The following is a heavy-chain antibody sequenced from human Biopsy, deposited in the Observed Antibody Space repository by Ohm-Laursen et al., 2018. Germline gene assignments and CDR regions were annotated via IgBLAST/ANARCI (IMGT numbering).Heavy chain of an antibody. J-gene: IGHJ5*02. Sequence: GTLSLTCTVSGGYISHYYWTWIRQPAGQGLEWIGRIYITGETDYNPSLKSRVTMSVDSSKKQFSLKLNSVTAADTAIYYCARAPPLIRGVVESWFDPWGQGILVTVSS. CDR1: GGYISHYY. D-gene: IGHD3-10*01. CDR2: IYITGET. V-gene: IGHV4-4*07. CDR3: ARAPPLIRGVVESWFDP.